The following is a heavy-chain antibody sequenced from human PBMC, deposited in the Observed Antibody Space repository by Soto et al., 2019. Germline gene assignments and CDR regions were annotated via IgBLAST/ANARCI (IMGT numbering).Heavy chain of an antibody. CDR3: ARGAGDRPY. CDR1: GFTFSSYT. Sequence: EVQLVESGGGLVRPWESLRLSCAAAGFTFSSYTMTWVRHAPGQGLEWVSSISFSSTNIHYADSVRGRFNIYRDNAKNPLCLQLNSLRVEDTAIYYCARGAGDRPYWGQGNLVTVSS. CDR2: ISFSSTNI. V-gene: IGHV3-21*01. D-gene: IGHD7-27*01. J-gene: IGHJ4*02.